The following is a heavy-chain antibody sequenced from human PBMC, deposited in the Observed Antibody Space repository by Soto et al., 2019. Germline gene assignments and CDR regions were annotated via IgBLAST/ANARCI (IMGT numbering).Heavy chain of an antibody. D-gene: IGHD6-19*01. Sequence: QVQRVQSGAEVKKPGASVKVSCKTSGYTFTSYAVHWARQAPGQRLEWMGWINAGNGNTEYSQKFQGRVTFTRDTSASTAHMELSSLRSEDTAVYYCVAVDYGDYWGQGTLVTVSS. V-gene: IGHV1-3*01. CDR1: GYTFTSYA. CDR3: VAVDYGDY. CDR2: INAGNGNT. J-gene: IGHJ4*02.